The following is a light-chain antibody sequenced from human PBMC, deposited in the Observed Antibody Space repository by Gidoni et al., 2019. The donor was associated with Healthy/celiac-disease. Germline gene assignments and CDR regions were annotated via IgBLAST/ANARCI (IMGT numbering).Light chain of an antibody. CDR1: QSVSSY. J-gene: IGKJ4*01. Sequence: ENVLTQSPATLSLSPGERATLSCRASQSVSSYLAWYQQKPGQAPRLLIYDASNRATGIPARFSGGRSCTNFSLTISSLVPEDFAVLYCQQRSNWPPTFGGGTKVEIK. CDR2: DAS. CDR3: QQRSNWPPT. V-gene: IGKV3-11*01.